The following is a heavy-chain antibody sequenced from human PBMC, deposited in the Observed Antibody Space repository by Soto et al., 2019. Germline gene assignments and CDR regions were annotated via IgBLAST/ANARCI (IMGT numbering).Heavy chain of an antibody. CDR2: VTGSGSNT. CDR3: VKKMASGYYPFAS. CDR1: GFTFSNYD. Sequence: GGSLRLSCAASGFTFSNYDMSWVRQPPGKGLEWVSTVTGSGSNTYYADSVKGHFAISRDNSRNTLYLQVNSLRPEDTAVYYFVKKMASGYYPFASWGQGTLVTVSS. J-gene: IGHJ4*02. V-gene: IGHV3-23*01. D-gene: IGHD3-22*01.